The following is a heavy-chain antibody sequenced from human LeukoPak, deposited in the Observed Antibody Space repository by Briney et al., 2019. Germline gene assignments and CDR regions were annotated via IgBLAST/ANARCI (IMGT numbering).Heavy chain of an antibody. V-gene: IGHV4-59*08. J-gene: IGHJ5*02. CDR2: IYYSGST. Sequence: SETLSLTCTVSGGSISSYYWGWIRQPPGKGLEWIGYIYYSGSTNYNPSLKSRVTISVDTSKNQFSLKLSSVTAADTAVYYCAKSPGRYYGPGDGFDPWGQGTLVTVSS. CDR1: GGSISSYY. CDR3: AKSPGRYYGPGDGFDP. D-gene: IGHD1-26*01.